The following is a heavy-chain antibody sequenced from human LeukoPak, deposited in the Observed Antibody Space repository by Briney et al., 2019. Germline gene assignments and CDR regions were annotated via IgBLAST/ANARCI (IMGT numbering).Heavy chain of an antibody. CDR2: IDYSGST. CDR3: ARRTLVVPAAPPYNWFDP. V-gene: IGHV4-39*01. Sequence: SETLSLTCSVSSGSISSSSYYWGWIRQPPGKGLERIGSIDYSGSTYYNPSLKSPVSISVDTSKNQFSLKLSSVTAADTAVYYCARRTLVVPAAPPYNWFDPWGQGTLVTVSS. J-gene: IGHJ5*02. CDR1: SGSISSSSYY. D-gene: IGHD2-2*01.